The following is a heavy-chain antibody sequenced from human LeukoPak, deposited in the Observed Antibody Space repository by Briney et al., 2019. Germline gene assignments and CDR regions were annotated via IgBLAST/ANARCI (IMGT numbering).Heavy chain of an antibody. CDR3: ARGPRLTLGL. J-gene: IGHJ4*02. CDR1: GGSFTDYY. V-gene: IGHV4-34*01. CDR2: ISHSGNT. Sequence: PSETLSLTCAVYGGSFTDYYWSWIRQFPGKGLEWIGEISHSGNTNLNPSLESRVTISVGTSNYQFSLKLTSVTAADTAVYYCARGPRLTLGLRGQGSLVTVSS.